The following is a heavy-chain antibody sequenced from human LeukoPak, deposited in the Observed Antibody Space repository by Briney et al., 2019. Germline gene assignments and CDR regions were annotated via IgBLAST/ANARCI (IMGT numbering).Heavy chain of an antibody. V-gene: IGHV3-21*01. J-gene: IGHJ4*02. CDR1: GFTFSSYT. Sequence: GGSLRLSCAASGFTFSSYTMNWVRLAPGKGLEWVSSISNSSTYIYYADSVNGRFTISRDNAKNSLYLQMNSLRAEDTAVYYCVRFGACTSSFCSTSGWVTFDYWGQGTLVTVSS. D-gene: IGHD6-19*01. CDR3: VRFGACTSSFCSTSGWVTFDY. CDR2: ISNSSTYI.